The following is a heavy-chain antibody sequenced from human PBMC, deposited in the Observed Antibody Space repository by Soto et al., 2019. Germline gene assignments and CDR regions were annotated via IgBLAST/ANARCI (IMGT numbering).Heavy chain of an antibody. D-gene: IGHD2-2*01. CDR1: GGSFSGYY. Sequence: QVQLQQWGAGLLKPSETLSLTCAVYGGSFSGYYWSWIRQPPGKGLEWIGEINHSGSTNYNPSLKSRVTISVDPSKNQFSLKLSSVTAADTAVYYCARGGDIVVVPAANAPHDPWGQGTLVTVSS. CDR2: INHSGST. J-gene: IGHJ5*02. V-gene: IGHV4-34*01. CDR3: ARGGDIVVVPAANAPHDP.